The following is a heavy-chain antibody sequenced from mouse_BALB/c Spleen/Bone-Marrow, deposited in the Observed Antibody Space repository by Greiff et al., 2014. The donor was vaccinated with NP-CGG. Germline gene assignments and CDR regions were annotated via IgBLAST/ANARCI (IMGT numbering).Heavy chain of an antibody. CDR1: GYTFTSYW. CDR2: IYPGNSDT. D-gene: IGHD2-2*01. CDR3: TRVIYYGYAWFAY. Sequence: EVQVVESGTVLARPGASVEMSCKASGYTFTSYWMHWVKQRPGQGLEWIGAIYPGNSDTSYNQKFKGKAKLTAVTSTSTAYMELSSLTNEDSAVYYCTRVIYYGYAWFAYWGQGTLVTVSA. J-gene: IGHJ3*01. V-gene: IGHV1-5*01.